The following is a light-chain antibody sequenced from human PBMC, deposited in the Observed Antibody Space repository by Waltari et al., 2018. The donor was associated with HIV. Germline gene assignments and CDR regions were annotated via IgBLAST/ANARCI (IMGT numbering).Light chain of an antibody. CDR3: QQYFNPPWT. CDR2: WTS. CDR1: QTILYHANNQSY. V-gene: IGKV4-1*01. Sequence: DIVMTQFPRSLTVSLGARATIKCKSSQTILYHANNQSYLAWYQQKPGQPPKLLISWTSTRESGVPDRFHGSGSGTDFTRFINGVHPEDVARYYCQQYFNPPWTFGQGTRMEIE. J-gene: IGKJ1*01.